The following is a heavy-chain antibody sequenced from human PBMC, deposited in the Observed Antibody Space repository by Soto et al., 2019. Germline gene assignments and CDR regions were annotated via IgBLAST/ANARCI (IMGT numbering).Heavy chain of an antibody. J-gene: IGHJ4*02. V-gene: IGHV1-18*01. CDR3: XXXXXXXXY. CDR1: GYTFTSYA. CDR2: ISAYNGNT. Sequence: QVQLVQSGAEVKKPGASVKVSCKASGYTFTSYAISWVRQAPGQGLEWMGWISAYNGNTNYAQKLQGRVTMTTDTXXXXXXXXXXXXXXXXXXXXXXXXXXXXXXYWGQGTLVTVSS.